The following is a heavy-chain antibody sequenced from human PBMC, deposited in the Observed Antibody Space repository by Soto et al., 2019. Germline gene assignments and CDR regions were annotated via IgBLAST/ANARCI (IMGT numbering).Heavy chain of an antibody. Sequence: QVQLVQSGAEVKKPGSSVKVSCKASGGTFSSYAISWVRQAPGQGLEWMGGIIPIFGTANYAQKFQVRVTITAEEPTSTAYMEVSSLRSEDTAVYYCASPTAPGALDYWGQGTLVTVSS. CDR3: ASPTAPGALDY. J-gene: IGHJ4*02. V-gene: IGHV1-69*01. D-gene: IGHD3-10*01. CDR1: GGTFSSYA. CDR2: IIPIFGTA.